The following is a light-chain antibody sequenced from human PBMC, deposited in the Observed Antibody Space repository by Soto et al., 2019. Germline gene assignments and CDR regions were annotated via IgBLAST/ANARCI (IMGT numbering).Light chain of an antibody. CDR1: QNIGRS. J-gene: IGKJ1*01. Sequence: IQMTQSPSTLSAFVGDRVTISCRASQNIGRSLAWYQQKPGETAKVLVYDASSLKSGVPSRFSGSGSGTEFTLTISSLQPDDFATYYCQQYGAYWTFGQGTKVEIK. CDR2: DAS. V-gene: IGKV1-5*01. CDR3: QQYGAYWT.